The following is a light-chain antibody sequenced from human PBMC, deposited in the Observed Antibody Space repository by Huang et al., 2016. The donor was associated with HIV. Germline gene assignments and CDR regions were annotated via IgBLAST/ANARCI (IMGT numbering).Light chain of an antibody. V-gene: IGKV3D-15*01. CDR2: SAS. Sequence: ILLSQSPATLSVSPGESATLSCRANQTVNNKVAWFQQKVGQAPRLIIYSASGRASSIGVPDRFLGRGSGTEFTLSITSVQSEDLAVYYCQQYFEWPWTFGQGTRV. J-gene: IGKJ1*01. CDR3: QQYFEWPWT. CDR1: QTVNNK.